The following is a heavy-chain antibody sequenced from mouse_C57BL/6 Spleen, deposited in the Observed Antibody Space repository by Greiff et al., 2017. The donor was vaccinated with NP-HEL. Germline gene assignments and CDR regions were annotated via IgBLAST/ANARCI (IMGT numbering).Heavy chain of an antibody. J-gene: IGHJ3*01. CDR2: ISDGGSYT. D-gene: IGHD2-3*01. CDR1: GFTFSSYA. Sequence: EVQLVESGGGLVKPGGSLKLSCAASGFTFSSYAMSWVRQTPEKRLEWVATISDGGSYTYYPDNVKGRFTISRDNAKNNLYLQMSHLKSEDTAMYYCARDKALDGYSFAYWGQGTLVTVSA. CDR3: ARDKALDGYSFAY. V-gene: IGHV5-4*01.